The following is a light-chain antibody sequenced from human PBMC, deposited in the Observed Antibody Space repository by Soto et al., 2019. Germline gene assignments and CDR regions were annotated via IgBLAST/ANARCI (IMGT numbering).Light chain of an antibody. Sequence: QSVLTQPPSVSEAPRQRVTTSCSVSSSNIGNNAVNWYQQLSGKAPKLLLFYDNLLPSGVSDRFSGSKYGTSASLAISGLQYEDEADYYCAAWDDSLNGYVFGPGTKVTVL. CDR3: AAWDDSLNGYV. CDR1: SSNIGNNA. J-gene: IGLJ1*01. CDR2: YDN. V-gene: IGLV1-36*01.